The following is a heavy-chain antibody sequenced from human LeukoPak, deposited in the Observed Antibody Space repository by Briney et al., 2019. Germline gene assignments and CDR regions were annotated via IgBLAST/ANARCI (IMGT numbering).Heavy chain of an antibody. CDR2: INPNSGGT. V-gene: IGHV1-2*02. CDR3: ARAEITMVRGVSSY. CDR1: GYTFTGYY. D-gene: IGHD3-10*01. J-gene: IGHJ4*02. Sequence: ASVKVSCKASGYTFTGYYMHWVRQAPGQGLEWMGWINPNSGGTNYAQKFQGRVTMTRDTSISTAYMELSRLRSDDTAVYYCARAEITMVRGVSSYWGQGTLVTVSS.